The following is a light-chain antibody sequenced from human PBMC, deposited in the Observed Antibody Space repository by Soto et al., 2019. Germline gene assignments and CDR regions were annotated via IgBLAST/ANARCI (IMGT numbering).Light chain of an antibody. CDR1: SSDVGGYNY. Sequence: QSVLTQPPSASGSPGQSVTISCTGTSSDVGGYNYVSWYQQHPGKAPKVMIYEVTKRPSGVPDRFSGSKSGNTASLTVSGLQAEDEAEYYCSSYARSDRLVFGGGTKLTVL. CDR3: SSYARSDRLV. J-gene: IGLJ2*01. V-gene: IGLV2-8*01. CDR2: EVT.